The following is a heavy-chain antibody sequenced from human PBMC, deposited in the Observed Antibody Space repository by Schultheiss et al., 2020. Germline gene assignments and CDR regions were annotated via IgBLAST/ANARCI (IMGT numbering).Heavy chain of an antibody. Sequence: GESLKISCAASGFTFSSYSMSWVRQAPGKGLEWVSAISGSGGSTYYADSVKGRFTISRDNSKNTLYLQMNSLRAEDTAVYYCAKGAISGGHAFDIWGQGTMVTVSS. V-gene: IGHV3-23*01. CDR1: GFTFSSYS. J-gene: IGHJ3*02. D-gene: IGHD3-10*01. CDR2: ISGSGGST. CDR3: AKGAISGGHAFDI.